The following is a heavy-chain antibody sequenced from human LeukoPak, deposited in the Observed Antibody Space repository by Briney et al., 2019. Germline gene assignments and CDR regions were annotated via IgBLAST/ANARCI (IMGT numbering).Heavy chain of an antibody. D-gene: IGHD5-18*01. J-gene: IGHJ2*01. V-gene: IGHV3-21*01. CDR2: ISSSSDSI. CDR1: GFTFSSYS. Sequence: GGSLRLSCAASGFTFSSYSMNWVRQGPGKELEWVSSISSSSDSIFYADSVKGRFTISRDNAENSLYLQMNSLRAEDTAVYYCARDNRDSFGYRYFDLRGRGTLVTVSS. CDR3: ARDNRDSFGYRYFDL.